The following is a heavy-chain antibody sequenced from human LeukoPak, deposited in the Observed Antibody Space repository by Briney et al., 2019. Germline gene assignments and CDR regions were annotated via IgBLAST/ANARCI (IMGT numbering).Heavy chain of an antibody. CDR3: ATSKDGLGDY. J-gene: IGHJ4*02. D-gene: IGHD3/OR15-3a*01. V-gene: IGHV3-74*01. Sequence: GGSLRLSCEVSGFAFSAYWMSWVRQAPGKGLEWVSRITTDGSDSGYADPVKGRFTVFRDNAKNTLYLQMNSLRVEDTAMYYCATSKDGLGDYWGRGTLVTVSS. CDR2: ITTDGSDS. CDR1: GFAFSAYW.